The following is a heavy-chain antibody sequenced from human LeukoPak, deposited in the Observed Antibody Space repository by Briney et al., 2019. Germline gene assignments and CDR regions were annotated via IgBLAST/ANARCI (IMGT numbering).Heavy chain of an antibody. D-gene: IGHD2-15*01. J-gene: IGHJ4*02. V-gene: IGHV1-46*01. Sequence: ASVKVSCTASGYTFTSYYMHWVRRAPGQGLEWMGIINPSGGSTSYAQKFQGRVTMTRDTSTSTVYMELSSLRSEDTAVYYCARASQSQIVVVVAAMIFADPDYWGQGTLVTVSS. CDR2: INPSGGST. CDR1: GYTFTSYY. CDR3: ARASQSQIVVVVAAMIFADPDY.